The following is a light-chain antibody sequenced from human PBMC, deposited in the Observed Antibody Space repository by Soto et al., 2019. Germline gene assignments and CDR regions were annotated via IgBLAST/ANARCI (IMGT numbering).Light chain of an antibody. CDR2: EVS. J-gene: IGLJ2*01. Sequence: QSALTQPASVSGSPGQSITISCTGTSSDVGVYNYVSWYQQHPGKAPKLMIYEVSHRPSGVSSRFSGSKSGNTASLTISGLQADDEADYYCSSYTTTNTVIFGGGTKL. V-gene: IGLV2-14*01. CDR1: SSDVGVYNY. CDR3: SSYTTTNTVI.